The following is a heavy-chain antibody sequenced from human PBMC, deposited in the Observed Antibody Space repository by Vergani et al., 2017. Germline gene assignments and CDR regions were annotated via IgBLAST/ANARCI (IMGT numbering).Heavy chain of an antibody. Sequence: EVQLVESGGGIVKPGGSLRLSCVASGFSFRNAWMNWVRRTPGKVLEWVGRIKSTFDRGTTDYAAAVKGRFTISRDDSKNTLFLQMNGLKTEDIGVYYCTTDXRYCGDGSCYWLRDHHYYGMDVWGQGTTVTVSS. J-gene: IGHJ6*02. V-gene: IGHV3-15*07. D-gene: IGHD2-21*01. CDR3: TTDXRYCGDGSCYWLRDHHYYGMDV. CDR1: GFSFRNAW. CDR2: IKSTFDRGTT.